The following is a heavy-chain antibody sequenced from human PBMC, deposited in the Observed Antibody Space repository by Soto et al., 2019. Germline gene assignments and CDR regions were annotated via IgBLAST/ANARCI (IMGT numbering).Heavy chain of an antibody. D-gene: IGHD3-22*01. Sequence: GGSLRLSCAASGFTFSDYYMSWIRQAPGKGLEWVSYISSSGSTIYYADSVKGRFTISRDNAKNSLYLQMNSLRAEDTAVYYCARDDRVVTHPYYYYYYYMDVWGKGTTVTVSS. V-gene: IGHV3-11*01. J-gene: IGHJ6*03. CDR3: ARDDRVVTHPYYYYYYYMDV. CDR2: ISSSGSTI. CDR1: GFTFSDYY.